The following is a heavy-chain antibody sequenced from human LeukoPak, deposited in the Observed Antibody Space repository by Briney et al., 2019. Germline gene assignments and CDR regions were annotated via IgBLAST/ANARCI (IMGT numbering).Heavy chain of an antibody. D-gene: IGHD1-1*01. CDR2: VNHSGST. CDR3: ASLLNGDGRGYDY. Sequence: SETLSLTCAVYGGSFSGYYWSWIRPPPGKGLEWIGEVNHSGSTNYKPSLKSRVTISVDTSKNQFSLKLSSVTAADTAVYYCASLLNGDGRGYDYWGQGTLVTVSS. V-gene: IGHV4-34*01. CDR1: GGSFSGYY. J-gene: IGHJ4*02.